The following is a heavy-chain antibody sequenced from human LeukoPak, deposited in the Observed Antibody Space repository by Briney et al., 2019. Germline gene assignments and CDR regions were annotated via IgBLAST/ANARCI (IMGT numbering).Heavy chain of an antibody. J-gene: IGHJ3*02. D-gene: IGHD1-26*01. V-gene: IGHV4-30-2*01. CDR1: GGSISSGSYS. CDR2: IYHSGST. CDR3: ARYSGSYHDAFDI. Sequence: SETLSLTCAVSGGSISSGSYSWSWIRQPPGKGLEWIGYIYHSGSTYYNPSLKSRVTISVDRSKNQFSLKLSSVTAADTAVYYCARYSGSYHDAFDIWGQGTMATVSS.